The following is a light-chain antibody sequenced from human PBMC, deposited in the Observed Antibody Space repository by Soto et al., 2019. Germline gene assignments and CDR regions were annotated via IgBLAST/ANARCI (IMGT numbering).Light chain of an antibody. J-gene: IGKJ3*01. CDR2: WAS. Sequence: DIVMTQSPDSLAVSLGERATINCKSSQSVLYSSTNKNYLAWYQQKPGRPPKLLIYWASTRESGVPDRFSGSGSGTDFTLTISSLQAEDVAVYYCQRYNTAPGAFGPGTKVDIK. CDR1: QSVLYSSTNKNY. V-gene: IGKV4-1*01. CDR3: QRYNTAPGA.